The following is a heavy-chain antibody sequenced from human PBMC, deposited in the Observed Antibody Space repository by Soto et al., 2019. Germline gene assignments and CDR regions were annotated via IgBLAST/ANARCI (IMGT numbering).Heavy chain of an antibody. CDR1: EFTFDKYY. V-gene: IGHV3-7*01. CDR2: IKPDGSEQ. D-gene: IGHD1-20*01. CDR3: ARGNWNYYYGFDV. Sequence: RGSLRLSCAASEFTFDKYYMTWFRQAPGKGPEWVANIKPDGSEQYYVDSVKGRFTISRDNANNSLYLQMNSLRAEDTAVYFCARGNWNYYYGFDVWGQGTTVTVSS. J-gene: IGHJ6*02.